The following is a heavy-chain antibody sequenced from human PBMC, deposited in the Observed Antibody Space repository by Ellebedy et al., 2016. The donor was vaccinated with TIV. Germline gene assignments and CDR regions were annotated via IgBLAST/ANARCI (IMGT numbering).Heavy chain of an antibody. V-gene: IGHV3-23*01. D-gene: IGHD2-15*01. J-gene: IGHJ6*02. CDR3: ARDPLYCSGGSCYHYYYGMDV. Sequence: GESLKISCAASGFTFSDYAMDWVRQAPGKGLEWVSGISGITVTTYYADSVKGRFTISRDNAKSALYLQMNSLRAEDTAVYYCARDPLYCSGGSCYHYYYGMDVWGQGTTVTVSS. CDR2: ISGITVTT. CDR1: GFTFSDYA.